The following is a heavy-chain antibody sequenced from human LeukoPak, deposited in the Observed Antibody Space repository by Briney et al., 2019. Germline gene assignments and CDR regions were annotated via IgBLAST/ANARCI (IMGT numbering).Heavy chain of an antibody. CDR1: GFTFNNYG. CDR2: IWYDGSNK. CDR3: ATHCSSTSCYMY. V-gene: IGHV3-33*01. D-gene: IGHD2-2*02. J-gene: IGHJ4*02. Sequence: PGRSLRLSCAASGFTFNNYGMHWVRQAPGKGLEWVAVIWYDGSNKYYADSVKGRFTISRDNPKNTLYLQMISLRAEDTAVYYCATHCSSTSCYMYWGQGTLVTVSS.